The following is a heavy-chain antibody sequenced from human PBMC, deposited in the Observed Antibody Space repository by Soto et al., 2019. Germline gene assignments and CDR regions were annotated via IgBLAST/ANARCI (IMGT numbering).Heavy chain of an antibody. CDR1: GGSVSSGSYY. V-gene: IGHV4-61*01. D-gene: IGHD2-15*01. Sequence: QVQLQESGPGLVKPSETLSLTCTVSGGSVSSGSYYWSWIRQPPGKGLEWIGYIYYSGSTNYNPSLEGRVTISVDTSKNQFSLKLSSVTAADTAVYYCARASGYCSGGSCYYYYYGMDVWGQGTTVTVSS. CDR3: ARASGYCSGGSCYYYYYGMDV. CDR2: IYYSGST. J-gene: IGHJ6*02.